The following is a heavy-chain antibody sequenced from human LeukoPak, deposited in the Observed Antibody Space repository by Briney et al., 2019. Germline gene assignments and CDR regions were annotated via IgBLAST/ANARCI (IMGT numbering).Heavy chain of an antibody. V-gene: IGHV3-21*01. CDR3: ARDFCSGGSCYSY. Sequence: GGSLRLSCADSGFTFSSYSMNWVRQAPGKGLEWVSSISSSSSYIYYADSVKGRFTISRDNAKNSLYLQMNSLRAEDTAVYYCARDFCSGGSCYSYWGQGTLVTVSS. J-gene: IGHJ4*02. D-gene: IGHD2-15*01. CDR2: ISSSSSYI. CDR1: GFTFSSYS.